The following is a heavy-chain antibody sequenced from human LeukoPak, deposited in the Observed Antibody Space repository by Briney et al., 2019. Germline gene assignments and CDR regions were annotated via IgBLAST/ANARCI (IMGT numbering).Heavy chain of an antibody. Sequence: GASVKVSCTVSGYTLTELSMHWVRQAPGKGLEWMGGFDPEDGETIYAQKFQGRVTMTEDTSTDTAYMELSSLRSEDTAVYYCATTLYYDSREYYFDYWGQGTLVTVSS. J-gene: IGHJ4*02. CDR3: ATTLYYDSREYYFDY. CDR2: FDPEDGET. D-gene: IGHD3-22*01. CDR1: GYTLTELS. V-gene: IGHV1-24*01.